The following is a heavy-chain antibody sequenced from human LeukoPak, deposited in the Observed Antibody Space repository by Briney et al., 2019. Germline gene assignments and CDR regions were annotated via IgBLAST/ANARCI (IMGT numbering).Heavy chain of an antibody. D-gene: IGHD3-3*01. J-gene: IGHJ5*02. CDR1: GGSISSYY. V-gene: IGHV4-59*01. CDR3: ARLGYDFWSGSISWFDP. Sequence: SETLSLTCTVSGGSISSYYWSWIRQPPGKGLEWIGYIYYSGSTNYNPSLKSRVTISVDTSKNQFSLKLSSVTAADTAVYYCARLGYDFWSGSISWFDPWGQGTLVTVSS. CDR2: IYYSGST.